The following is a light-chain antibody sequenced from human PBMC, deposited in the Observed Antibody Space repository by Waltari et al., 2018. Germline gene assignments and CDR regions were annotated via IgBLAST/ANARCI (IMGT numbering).Light chain of an antibody. CDR1: QSVTGIS. CDR3: QQYDGEVVT. J-gene: IGKJ4*01. Sequence: RASQSVTGISLTWYQQKLGQAPRLLIYGTSTRATGIPDRFSGSGSGTDFTLTISRLEPEDFAVYYCQQYDGEVVTFGGGTKVEI. CDR2: GTS. V-gene: IGKV3-20*01.